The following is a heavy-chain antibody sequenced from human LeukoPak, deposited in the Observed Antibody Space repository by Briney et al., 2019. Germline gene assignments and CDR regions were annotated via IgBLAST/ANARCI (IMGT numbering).Heavy chain of an antibody. J-gene: IGHJ6*03. CDR3: ARLSLRHYYYYMDV. D-gene: IGHD2-21*01. CDR2: IYTSGST. CDR1: GGSLSSYY. V-gene: IGHV4-4*09. Sequence: SETLSLTCTVSGGSLSSYYWSWIRQPPGKGLEWIGYIYTSGSTNYNPSLKSRVTISVDTSKNQLSLKLSSVTAADTAVYYCARLSLRHYYYYMDVWGKGTTVTVSS.